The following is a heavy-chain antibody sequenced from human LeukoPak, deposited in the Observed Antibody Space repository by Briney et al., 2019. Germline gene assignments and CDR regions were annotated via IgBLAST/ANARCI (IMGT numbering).Heavy chain of an antibody. D-gene: IGHD6-19*01. CDR3: ARDVAGLDY. CDR2: MNQDGSEK. V-gene: IGHV3-7*04. CDR1: GFTFRSYA. J-gene: IGHJ4*02. Sequence: PGGSLRLSCAASGFTFRSYAMSWVRQAPGKGLEWVANMNQDGSEKYYVDSAKGRFTISRDNAKNSLYLQMNSLRAEDTAVYYCARDVAGLDYWGQGTLVTVSS.